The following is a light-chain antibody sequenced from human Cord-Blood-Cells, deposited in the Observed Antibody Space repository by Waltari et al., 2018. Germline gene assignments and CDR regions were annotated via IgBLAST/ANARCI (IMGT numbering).Light chain of an antibody. V-gene: IGKV4-1*01. CDR1: RSVLSSSNNKNY. J-gene: IGKJ1*01. Sequence: DIVMTPSPDSLAVSLGERPPINSTSSRSVLSSSNNKNYLAWYQQKPGQPPKLLIYWASTRESGVPDRFSGSGSGTDFTLTISSLQAEDVAVYYCQQYYSTPWTFGQGTKVEIK. CDR3: QQYYSTPWT. CDR2: WAS.